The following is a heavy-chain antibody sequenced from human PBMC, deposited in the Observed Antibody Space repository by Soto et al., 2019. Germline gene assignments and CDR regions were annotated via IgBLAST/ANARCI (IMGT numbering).Heavy chain of an antibody. CDR2: IKNKANSYTT. Sequence: EVQLVESGGGLVQPEGSLRLSCAASGFTFSDHYMDWVRQAPGKGLEWVGRIKNKANSYTTEYAAPVKGRFIISRDDSKISVFLPMNRLKTYDTAVYYCTRVRLGIIRSSDYWVQGILVTVSS. CDR1: GFTFSDHY. CDR3: TRVRLGIIRSSDY. V-gene: IGHV3-72*01. J-gene: IGHJ4*02. D-gene: IGHD6-19*01.